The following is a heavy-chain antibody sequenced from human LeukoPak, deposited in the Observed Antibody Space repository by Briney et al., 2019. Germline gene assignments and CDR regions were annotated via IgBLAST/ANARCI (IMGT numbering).Heavy chain of an antibody. V-gene: IGHV3-23*01. CDR3: AKGPVAVAGYYFDH. Sequence: GGSLRLSCAASGFTFSSYAMSWVRQAPGKRLEWVSSISGSGGTTYYADSVKGRFTISRDNPNNTLDLQMNSLTAEDTAVYYCAKGPVAVAGYYFDHWGQGTLVTVSS. D-gene: IGHD6-19*01. CDR1: GFTFSSYA. J-gene: IGHJ4*02. CDR2: ISGSGGTT.